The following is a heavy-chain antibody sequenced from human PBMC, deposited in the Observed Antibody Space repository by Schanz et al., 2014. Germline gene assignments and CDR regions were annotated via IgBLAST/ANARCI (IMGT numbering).Heavy chain of an antibody. D-gene: IGHD6-13*01. V-gene: IGHV3-53*01. Sequence: HLVESGGGLIQPGGSLRLSCAASGFTVSDNYMTWVRQAPGKGLEWVSAISGSGGSTYYADSVKGRFTISRDNSKNTLYLQMNSLRAEDTAVYYCVREVGAAAGLAWGLDYWGRGTLVTVSS. J-gene: IGHJ4*02. CDR3: VREVGAAAGLAWGLDY. CDR1: GFTVSDNY. CDR2: SGSGGST.